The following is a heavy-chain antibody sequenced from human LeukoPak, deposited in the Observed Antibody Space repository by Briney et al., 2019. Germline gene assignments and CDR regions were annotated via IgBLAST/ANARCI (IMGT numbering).Heavy chain of an antibody. V-gene: IGHV3-30*18. Sequence: GGSLRLSCAASGFTFDDYGMHWVRQTPGKGLEWVAVISYDASNKYYADSVKGRFTISRDNSKNTLYLQMNSLRAEDTAVYYCAKSHGYSYGFDYWGQGTLVTVSS. D-gene: IGHD5-18*01. CDR2: ISYDASNK. CDR3: AKSHGYSYGFDY. CDR1: GFTFDDYG. J-gene: IGHJ4*02.